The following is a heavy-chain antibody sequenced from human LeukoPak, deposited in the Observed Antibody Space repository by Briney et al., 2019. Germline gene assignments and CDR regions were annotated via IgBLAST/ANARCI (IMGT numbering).Heavy chain of an antibody. V-gene: IGHV3-23*01. Sequence: GGSLRLSCAASGFTFSSSAMSWVRQVPGKGLEWVSGISASGGSTSYADSVKGRFTISRDNAKNTLYLQMNSLRAEDTAVYYCARALPGSSGGIDYWGQGTLVTVSS. J-gene: IGHJ4*02. CDR1: GFTFSSSA. CDR3: ARALPGSSGGIDY. D-gene: IGHD1-26*01. CDR2: ISASGGST.